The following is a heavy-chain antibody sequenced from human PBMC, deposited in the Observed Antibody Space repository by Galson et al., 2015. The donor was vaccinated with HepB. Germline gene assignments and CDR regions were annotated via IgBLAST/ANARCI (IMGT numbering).Heavy chain of an antibody. D-gene: IGHD3-16*01. V-gene: IGHV3-49*03. CDR3: TRDKKGEPRFLYYYYGMDV. J-gene: IGHJ6*02. CDR2: IRSKAYGGTT. Sequence: SLRLSCAASGFTFGDYAMSWFRQAPGKGLEWVGFIRSKAYGGTTEYAASVKGRFTISRDDSKSIAYLQMNSLKTEDTAVYYCTRDKKGEPRFLYYYYGMDVWGQGTTVTVSS. CDR1: GFTFGDYA.